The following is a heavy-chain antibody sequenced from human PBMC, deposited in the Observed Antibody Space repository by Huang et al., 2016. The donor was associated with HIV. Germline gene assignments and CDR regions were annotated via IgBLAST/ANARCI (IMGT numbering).Heavy chain of an antibody. Sequence: EEQLVESGGGLVQPGGSLRLSCAASGFSFSSCNMNWVRQAPGKGLEWLSYISETGSVSTDAESVKGRFTVSRDNAKNSLYLQMDSLRAEDTAVYYCARGYSSSWLYNWGQGTLVTVSS. V-gene: IGHV3-48*01. J-gene: IGHJ4*02. CDR3: ARGYSSSWLYN. CDR2: ISETGSVS. D-gene: IGHD6-13*01. CDR1: GFSFSSCN.